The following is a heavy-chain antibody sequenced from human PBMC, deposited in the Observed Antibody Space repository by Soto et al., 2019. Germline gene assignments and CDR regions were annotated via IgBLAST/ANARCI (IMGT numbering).Heavy chain of an antibody. CDR2: IYSSGST. V-gene: IGHV4-59*12. CDR1: GGSISGYY. D-gene: IGHD6-25*01. Sequence: QVQLQESGPGLVKPSETLSLTCTVSGGSISGYYWSWIRQPPGKGLQWIGYIYSSGSTNYNPSIKRRVTRSVDTSKNQFSLNLSSVTAADTAVYYCARQRRDFDYWGQGSLVTVSS. CDR3: ARQRRDFDY. J-gene: IGHJ4*02.